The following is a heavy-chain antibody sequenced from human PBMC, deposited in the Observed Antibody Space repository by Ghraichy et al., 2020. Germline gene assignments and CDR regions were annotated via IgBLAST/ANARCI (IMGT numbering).Heavy chain of an antibody. J-gene: IGHJ4*02. CDR1: GFTFSSYA. CDR2: ISTDGGST. Sequence: GGSLRLSCSASGFTFSSYAMDWLRRAPGKGLEYVSTISTDGGSTYYADSVKGRFTISRDNSKNTLYLQMSSLRPEDTAVYYCVKGWFNFDCWGQGTLVTVS. CDR3: VKGWFNFDC. D-gene: IGHD2-15*01. V-gene: IGHV3-64D*06.